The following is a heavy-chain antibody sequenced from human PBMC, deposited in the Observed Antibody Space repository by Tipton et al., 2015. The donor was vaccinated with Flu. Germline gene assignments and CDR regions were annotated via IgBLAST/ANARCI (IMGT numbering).Heavy chain of an antibody. Sequence: QSGPEVKKPGASVKVSCKASGYTFTTYGVSWVRQAPGRGLEWLGWITAYNGNTNYAQRFQDRFTMTTDASTSTAYMELSSLTSDDTAVYYCARGCTERSCYSSESFDLWGRGTPVTVSS. D-gene: IGHD3-22*01. CDR2: ITAYNGNT. V-gene: IGHV1-18*01. CDR1: GYTFTTYG. CDR3: ARGCTERSCYSSESFDL. J-gene: IGHJ2*01.